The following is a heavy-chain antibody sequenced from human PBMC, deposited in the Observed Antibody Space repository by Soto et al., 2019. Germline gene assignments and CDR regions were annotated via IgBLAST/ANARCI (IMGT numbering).Heavy chain of an antibody. V-gene: IGHV4-31*03. CDR3: ARDYTYHSDPSGYSGSFDY. Sequence: LSLSCTVSGGSVNTGGYCWSWIRRHPGKGLEWIGYIASSGSSYYNPSLKGRLTIAADKSENQFSLRLTSATAADTDVYPRARDYTYHSDPSGYSGSFDYSGHGTLDT. CDR1: GGSVNTGGYC. J-gene: IGHJ4*03. D-gene: IGHD3-22*01. CDR2: IASSGSS.